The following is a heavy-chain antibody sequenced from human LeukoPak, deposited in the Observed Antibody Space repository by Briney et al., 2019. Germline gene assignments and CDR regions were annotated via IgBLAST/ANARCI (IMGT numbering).Heavy chain of an antibody. CDR3: ARDLSGDGYWFDP. D-gene: IGHD5-24*01. J-gene: IGHJ5*02. CDR2: IYYSGST. Sequence: SETLSPTCTVSGGSISSYYWSWIRQPPGKGLEWIGYIYYSGSTNYNPSLKSRVTISVDTSKNQFSLKLSSVTAADTAVYYCARDLSGDGYWFDPWGQGTLVTVSS. CDR1: GGSISSYY. V-gene: IGHV4-59*01.